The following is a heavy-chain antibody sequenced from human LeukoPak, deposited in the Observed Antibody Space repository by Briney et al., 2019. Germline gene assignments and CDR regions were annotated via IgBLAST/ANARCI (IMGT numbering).Heavy chain of an antibody. Sequence: GESLKISCKGSGYSFTSYWIAWVRQIPGKGLEWMGIIYPGDSDIRYSPSFQGQVTISADKSISTAYLQWSSLKPSDTAIYYCTRPTLDLGDPIDYWGQGTLVTVSS. CDR2: IYPGDSDI. D-gene: IGHD4-17*01. CDR3: TRPTLDLGDPIDY. CDR1: GYSFTSYW. J-gene: IGHJ4*02. V-gene: IGHV5-51*01.